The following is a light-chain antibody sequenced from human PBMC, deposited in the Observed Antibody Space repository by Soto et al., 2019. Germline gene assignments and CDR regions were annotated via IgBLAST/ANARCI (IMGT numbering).Light chain of an antibody. CDR2: AAS. CDR1: QSISSY. V-gene: IGKV1-39*01. J-gene: IGKJ5*01. CDR3: PQSYSTPIT. Sequence: DIQMTQSPSTLSASVGDRVTITCRASQSISSYLNWYQQKPGKAPKLLIYAASSLQSGVPSRFSGSGSGTDFTLTISSLQPEDFATYYCPQSYSTPITFGQRTRLENK.